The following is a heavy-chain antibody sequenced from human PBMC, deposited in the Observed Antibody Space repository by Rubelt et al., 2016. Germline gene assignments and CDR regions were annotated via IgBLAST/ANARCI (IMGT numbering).Heavy chain of an antibody. CDR1: D. CDR2: MNPNSGNT. CDR3: ARGLLGRV. D-gene: IGHD7-27*01. V-gene: IGHV1-8*01. J-gene: IGHJ4*02. Sequence: DINWVRQATGQGLEWMGWMNPNSGNTGYEQKFQGRVTMTRNTSISTAYMELSSLRSEDTAVYYCARGLLGRVWGQGTLVTVSS.